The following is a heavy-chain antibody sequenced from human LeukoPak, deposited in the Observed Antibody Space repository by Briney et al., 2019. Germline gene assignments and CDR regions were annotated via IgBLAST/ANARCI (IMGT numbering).Heavy chain of an antibody. J-gene: IGHJ4*02. CDR2: IIPILGIA. CDR3: ARGPVAGPPRGYYFDY. Sequence: ASVKVSCKASGGTFSSYAISWVRQAPGQGLEWMGRIIPILGIANYAQKFQGRVTITADKSTSTAYMELSSLRSEDTAVYYCARGPVAGPPRGYYFDYWGQGTLVTVSS. D-gene: IGHD6-19*01. V-gene: IGHV1-69*04. CDR1: GGTFSSYA.